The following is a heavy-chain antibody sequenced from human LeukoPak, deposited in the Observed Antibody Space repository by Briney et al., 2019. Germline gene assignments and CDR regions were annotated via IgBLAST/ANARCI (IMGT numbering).Heavy chain of an antibody. CDR2: ISSSSSYI. V-gene: IGHV3-21*01. CDR1: GFTFSSYS. CDR3: ARGRPDIVVVPAATIDY. D-gene: IGHD2-2*01. Sequence: GGSLRLSCAASGFTFSSYSMNWVRQAPGKGLEWFSSISSSSSYIYYADSVKGRFTISRDNAKNSLYLQMNSLRAEDTAVYYCARGRPDIVVVPAATIDYWGQGTLVTVSS. J-gene: IGHJ4*02.